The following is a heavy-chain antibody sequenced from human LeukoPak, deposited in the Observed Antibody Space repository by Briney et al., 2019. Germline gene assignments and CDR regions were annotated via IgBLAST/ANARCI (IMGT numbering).Heavy chain of an antibody. D-gene: IGHD2-2*01. CDR3: PRDWVPAKGGNWFDP. V-gene: IGHV3-21*01. Sequence: GGSLRLSCAASGFTFSSYSMNWVRQAPGKGVEWVSSISSSSSYIYYADSVKGRFTISRDNAKNSVYMQMNSLRAEDTAVYYCPRDWVPAKGGNWFDPWGQGTLVTVSS. CDR2: ISSSSSYI. J-gene: IGHJ5*02. CDR1: GFTFSSYS.